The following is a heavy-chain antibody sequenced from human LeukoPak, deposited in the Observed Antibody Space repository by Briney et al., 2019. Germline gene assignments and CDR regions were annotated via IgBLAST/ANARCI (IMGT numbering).Heavy chain of an antibody. J-gene: IGHJ6*03. CDR1: GYTFTGYY. D-gene: IGHD1-20*01. CDR2: INPNSGGT. CDR3: ARAGRVVTGTQNYYYYMDV. V-gene: IGHV1-2*02. Sequence: AASVKVSCKASGYTFTGYYMHWVRQAPGQGLEWMGWINPNSGGTNYAQKFQGRVTMTRDTSISTAYMELSRLRSEDTAVYYCARAGRVVTGTQNYYYYMDVWGKGTTVTVSS.